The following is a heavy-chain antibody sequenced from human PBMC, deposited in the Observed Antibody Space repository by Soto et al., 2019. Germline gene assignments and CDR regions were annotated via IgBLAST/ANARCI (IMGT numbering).Heavy chain of an antibody. D-gene: IGHD3-10*01. CDR2: IRAYNGKA. J-gene: IGHJ5*02. CDR3: ARLSMIRGVLRWFDP. CDR1: GYTLSRYA. Sequence: ASVKVSCKASGYTLSRYAISWVRQAPGLGLEWMGWIRAYNGKASYAQKFQGRVTMTTDTSTSTAYMELRSLRSDDTAVYYCARLSMIRGVLRWFDPWGQGTLVTVSS. V-gene: IGHV1-18*01.